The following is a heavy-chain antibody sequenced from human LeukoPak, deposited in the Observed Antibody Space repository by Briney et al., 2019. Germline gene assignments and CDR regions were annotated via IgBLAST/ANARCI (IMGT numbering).Heavy chain of an antibody. J-gene: IGHJ4*02. V-gene: IGHV4-59*01. CDR2: IYYSGST. D-gene: IGHD6-13*01. CDR1: GVSISTYY. CDR3: ARSGGYSSSWSL. Sequence: PSETLSLTCTVSGVSISTYYWNWVRQPPGKGLEWIGYIYYSGSTNYNPCLKSRVTISVDTSNNQFSLKLSSVTAADTAVYYCARSGGYSSSWSLWGQGTLVTVSS.